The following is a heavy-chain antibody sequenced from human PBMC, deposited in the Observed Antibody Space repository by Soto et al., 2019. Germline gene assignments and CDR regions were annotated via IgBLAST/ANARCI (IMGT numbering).Heavy chain of an antibody. Sequence: QVQLVQSGAEVKKPGASVKVSCKASGYTFSSYGISWVRQAPGQGLEWMGWISAYNGNTNYAQKLQGRVTMTTDTYTTTAYREVRRLRSDDTAVYYGARSIAAAVDLDYWGQGSLVTFSS. D-gene: IGHD6-13*01. CDR1: GYTFSSYG. V-gene: IGHV1-18*01. J-gene: IGHJ4*02. CDR2: ISAYNGNT. CDR3: ARSIAAAVDLDY.